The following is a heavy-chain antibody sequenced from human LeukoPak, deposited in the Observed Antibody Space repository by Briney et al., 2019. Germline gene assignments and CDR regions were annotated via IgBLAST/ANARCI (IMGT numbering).Heavy chain of an antibody. CDR2: IKQDGSEK. J-gene: IGHJ4*02. CDR3: ARQPYIVVVPAAIHFDY. V-gene: IGHV3-7*01. D-gene: IGHD2-2*01. Sequence: GALRLSCAASGFTFSSYWMSWVRQAPGKGLEWVATIKQDGSEKYYVDSVKGRFTISRDNAKNSLYLQMNSLRAEDTAVYYCARQPYIVVVPAAIHFDYWGQGTLVTVSS. CDR1: GFTFSSYW.